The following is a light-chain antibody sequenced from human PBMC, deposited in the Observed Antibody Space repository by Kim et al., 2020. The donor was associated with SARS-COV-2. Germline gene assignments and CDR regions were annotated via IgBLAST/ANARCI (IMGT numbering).Light chain of an antibody. CDR3: QQYDSIPPYT. V-gene: IGKV4-1*01. Sequence: DIVMTQSPDSLSVSLGERATINCKSSQSVLYSSSNKNYLAWYQQKPGHPPKLLIYWASTRESGVPDRFSGSGSGTDFTLTISSLQAEDVAVYYCQQYDSIPPYTFGQGTKLEI. J-gene: IGKJ2*01. CDR2: WAS. CDR1: QSVLYSSSNKNY.